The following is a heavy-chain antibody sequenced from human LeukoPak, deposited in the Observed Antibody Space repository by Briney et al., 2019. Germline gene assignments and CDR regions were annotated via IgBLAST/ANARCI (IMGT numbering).Heavy chain of an antibody. Sequence: SETLSLTCTVSSGSISTSNYYWGWVRQPPGKALEWIGNIFYSGSTYYSPSLKSRVTISVHTSKNQFSLKLSSVTAADTAVYYCASTYSLYDAFDIWGQGTMVTVSS. CDR2: IFYSGST. V-gene: IGHV4-39*07. D-gene: IGHD1-26*01. J-gene: IGHJ3*02. CDR1: SGSISTSNYY. CDR3: ASTYSLYDAFDI.